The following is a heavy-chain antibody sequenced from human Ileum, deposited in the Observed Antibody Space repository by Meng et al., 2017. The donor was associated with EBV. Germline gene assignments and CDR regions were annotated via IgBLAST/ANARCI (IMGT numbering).Heavy chain of an antibody. CDR1: GGSISSSNW. J-gene: IGHJ4*02. CDR2: IHHTEST. D-gene: IGHD3-22*01. V-gene: IGHV4-4*02. Sequence: QGRLRGPGPGLGKPSGTLSLTCVVSGGSISSSNWWSWVRQAPGKGLEWIGEIHHTESTNYNPSLKSRVTISVDKSKNQFSLKLSSVTAADTAVYYCARESYSDSSGYYSLDYWGQGSLVTVSS. CDR3: ARESYSDSSGYYSLDY.